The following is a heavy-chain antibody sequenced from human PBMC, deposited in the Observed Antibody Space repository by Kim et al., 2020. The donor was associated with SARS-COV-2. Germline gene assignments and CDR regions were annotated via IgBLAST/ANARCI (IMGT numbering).Heavy chain of an antibody. CDR3: TTHSSGPIPDI. CDR2: IRSKAYGGTT. V-gene: IGHV3-49*03. Sequence: GGSLRLSCTASGFTFGDYAMSWFRQAPGKGLEWVGFIRSKAYGGTTEYAASVKGRFTISRDDSKSIAYLQMNSLKTEDTAVYYCTTHSSGPIPDIWGQGTMVTVSS. CDR1: GFTFGDYA. D-gene: IGHD3-22*01. J-gene: IGHJ3*02.